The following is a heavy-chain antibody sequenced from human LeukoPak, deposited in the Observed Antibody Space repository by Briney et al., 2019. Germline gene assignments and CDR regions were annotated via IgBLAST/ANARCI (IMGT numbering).Heavy chain of an antibody. CDR1: GYNFDRYG. CDR3: ARDLEHCRNIICSNSAY. CDR2: ISTYNGNT. V-gene: IGHV1-18*04. J-gene: IGHJ4*02. Sequence: SVKXXCKGSGYNFDRYGVNWVRQAPGQGLEWVGWISTYNGNTFYVQKFEGRVTMTTDTSTNTVYMDLRSLRSDDTAVYYCARDLEHCRNIICSNSAYWGQGTLVTVSS. D-gene: IGHD2-2*01.